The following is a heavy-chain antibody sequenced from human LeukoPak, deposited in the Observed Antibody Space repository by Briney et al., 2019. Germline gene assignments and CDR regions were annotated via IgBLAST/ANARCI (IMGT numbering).Heavy chain of an antibody. CDR2: ISSSGSTI. V-gene: IGHV3-48*03. Sequence: GGSLRLSCGASGFTFSSYEMNWVLQAPGKGLEWVSYISSSGSTIYYAGSVKGRFTISRDNAKNSLYLQMNSLRAEDTAVYYCARNGYNFDYWGQGTLVTVSS. J-gene: IGHJ4*02. D-gene: IGHD5-24*01. CDR1: GFTFSSYE. CDR3: ARNGYNFDY.